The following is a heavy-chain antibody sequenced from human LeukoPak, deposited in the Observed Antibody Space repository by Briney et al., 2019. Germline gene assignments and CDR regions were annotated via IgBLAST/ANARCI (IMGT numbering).Heavy chain of an antibody. Sequence: GGSLRLSCAASGFTFRDFAMSWVRQAPGKGLEWVSAISGDAHSKYYADSLKGRFTISRDNSKNTLHLQMNSLSAADTATYFCVKYAPFPFDFWGQGALVIVSS. V-gene: IGHV3-23*01. CDR1: GFTFRDFA. CDR2: ISGDAHSK. D-gene: IGHD2-2*01. J-gene: IGHJ4*02. CDR3: VKYAPFPFDF.